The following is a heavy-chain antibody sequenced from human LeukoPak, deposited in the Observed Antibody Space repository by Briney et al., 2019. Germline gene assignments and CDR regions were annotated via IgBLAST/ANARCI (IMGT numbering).Heavy chain of an antibody. Sequence: PGGSLRLSCAASGFTFSSYSMNWVRQAPGKGLEGVSYISSSSSTIYYADSVEGRFTISRDNAKNSLYLQMNSLRAEDTAVYYCARGWTGTTRGDAFDIWGQGTMVTVSS. CDR2: ISSSSSTI. D-gene: IGHD1-1*01. CDR1: GFTFSSYS. J-gene: IGHJ3*02. V-gene: IGHV3-48*01. CDR3: ARGWTGTTRGDAFDI.